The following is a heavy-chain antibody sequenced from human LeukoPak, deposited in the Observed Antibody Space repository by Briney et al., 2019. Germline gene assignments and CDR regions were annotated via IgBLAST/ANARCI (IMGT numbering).Heavy chain of an antibody. D-gene: IGHD3-22*01. CDR3: ARELVVTPNWFDP. J-gene: IGHJ5*02. Sequence: SETLSLTCTVSGGSVSSGSYYWSWIRHPPGKGLEWIGYIYYSGSTNYNPSLKSRVTISVDTSKNQFSLKLSSVTAADTAVYYCARELVVTPNWFDPWGQGTLVTVSS. V-gene: IGHV4-61*01. CDR1: GGSVSSGSYY. CDR2: IYYSGST.